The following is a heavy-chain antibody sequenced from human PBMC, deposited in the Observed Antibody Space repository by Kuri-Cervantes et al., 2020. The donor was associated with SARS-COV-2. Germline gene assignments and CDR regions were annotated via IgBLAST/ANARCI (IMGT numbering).Heavy chain of an antibody. Sequence: SETLSLTCTVSGGSISSYYWSWIRQPPGKGLEWIGYIYYSGSTNYNPSLKSRVTISVDTSKNQFSLKLSSVTAADTAVYYCARSITIFGVGYYYGMDVWGQGTTVTVSS. D-gene: IGHD3-9*01. V-gene: IGHV4-59*08. J-gene: IGHJ6*02. CDR3: ARSITIFGVGYYYGMDV. CDR2: IYYSGST. CDR1: GGSISSYY.